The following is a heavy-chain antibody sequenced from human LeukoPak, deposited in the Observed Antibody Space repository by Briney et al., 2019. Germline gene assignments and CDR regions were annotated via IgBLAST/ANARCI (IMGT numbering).Heavy chain of an antibody. Sequence: SETLSLTCAVSGGSISSSNWWSWVRQPPGKGLEWIGEIYHSGSTNYNPSLKSRVTISVDKSKNQFSLKLSSVTAADTAVYYCARAVGWHCSSTGCWFDPWGQGTLVTVSS. CDR2: IYHSGST. CDR1: GGSISSSNW. CDR3: ARAVGWHCSSTGCWFDP. D-gene: IGHD2-2*01. V-gene: IGHV4-4*02. J-gene: IGHJ5*02.